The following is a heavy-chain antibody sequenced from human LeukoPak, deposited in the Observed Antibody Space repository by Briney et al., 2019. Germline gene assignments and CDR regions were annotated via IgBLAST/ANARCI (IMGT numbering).Heavy chain of an antibody. V-gene: IGHV4-39*01. CDR2: IYYSGST. J-gene: IGHJ4*02. Sequence: SETLSLTCTVSGGSISSSSYYWGWIRQPPGKGLEWIGSIYYSGSTYYNPSLKSRVTISVDTSKNQFSLKLSSVTAADTAVYYCARPCSSTSCSIDYWGQGTLVTVSS. CDR1: GGSISSSSYY. D-gene: IGHD2-2*01. CDR3: ARPCSSTSCSIDY.